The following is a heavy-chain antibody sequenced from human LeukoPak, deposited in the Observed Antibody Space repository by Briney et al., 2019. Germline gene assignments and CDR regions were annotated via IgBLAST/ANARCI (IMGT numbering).Heavy chain of an antibody. D-gene: IGHD7-27*01. V-gene: IGHV4-61*02. Sequence: PSETLSLTCTVSGDSISSGNYCWTWIRQPAGKGLEWIGRIYTSGNTNYNPSLKSQATISMDTSKNQFSLNLNSVTAADTAVYYCARDRAGDSFDIWGQGTMVTVSS. CDR3: ARDRAGDSFDI. CDR2: IYTSGNT. CDR1: GDSISSGNYC. J-gene: IGHJ3*02.